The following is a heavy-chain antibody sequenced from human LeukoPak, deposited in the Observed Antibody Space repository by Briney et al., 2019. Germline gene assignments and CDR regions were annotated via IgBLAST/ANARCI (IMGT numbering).Heavy chain of an antibody. V-gene: IGHV3-23*01. CDR2: ISGSGGST. CDR3: AKASGYSGYDPSDY. J-gene: IGHJ4*02. D-gene: IGHD5-12*01. CDR1: GFTFSSYA. Sequence: GGSLRLSCEASGFTFSSYAMSWVRQAPGKGLEWDSAISGSGGSTYYADSVKGRFTISRDNSKNTLYLQMNSLRAEDTAVYYCAKASGYSGYDPSDYWGLGTLVTVSS.